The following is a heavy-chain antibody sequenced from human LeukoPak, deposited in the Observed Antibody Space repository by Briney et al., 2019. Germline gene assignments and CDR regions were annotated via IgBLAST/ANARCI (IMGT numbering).Heavy chain of an antibody. Sequence: GGSLRLSCSASGFTFSNYAMHWVRQAPGKGLESFSGISSNGGSTYYADSVKGRFTISRDNSKNTLYLQMGSLRAEDTAVYYCVNEVGTYYYGMDVWGQGTTVTVS. D-gene: IGHD1-1*01. CDR1: GFTFSNYA. V-gene: IGHV3-64D*09. CDR3: VNEVGTYYYGMDV. CDR2: ISSNGGST. J-gene: IGHJ6*02.